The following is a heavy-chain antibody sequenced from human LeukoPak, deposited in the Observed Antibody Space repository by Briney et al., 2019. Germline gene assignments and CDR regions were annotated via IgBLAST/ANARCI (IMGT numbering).Heavy chain of an antibody. CDR2: IYYSGST. D-gene: IGHD3-22*01. CDR1: GGSISSYY. J-gene: IGHJ3*02. V-gene: IGHV4-39*01. CDR3: ARSEGTMIVVVGNAFDI. Sequence: SETLSLTCTVSGGSISSYYWGWIRQPPGKGLEWIGSIYYSGSTYYNPSLKSRVTISVDTSKNQFSLKLSSVTAADTAVYYCARSEGTMIVVVGNAFDIWGQGTMVTLSS.